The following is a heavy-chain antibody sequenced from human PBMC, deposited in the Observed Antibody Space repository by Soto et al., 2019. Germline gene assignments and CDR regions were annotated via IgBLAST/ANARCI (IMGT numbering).Heavy chain of an antibody. D-gene: IGHD4-17*01. CDR2: ISYDGSNK. Sequence: QVQLVESGGGVVQPGRSLRLSCAASGFTFSSYGMHWVRQAPGKGLEWVAVISYDGSNKYYADSVKGRFTISRDNSKNTLYLQMNSLRAEDTAVYYCAKAATVVTQTLGYFDLWGRGTLVTVSS. J-gene: IGHJ2*01. CDR1: GFTFSSYG. CDR3: AKAATVVTQTLGYFDL. V-gene: IGHV3-30*18.